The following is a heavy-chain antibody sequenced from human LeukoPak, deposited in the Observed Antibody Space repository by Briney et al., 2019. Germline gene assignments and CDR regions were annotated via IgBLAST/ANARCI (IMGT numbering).Heavy chain of an antibody. CDR2: ISAYDGET. CDR1: GYSFTSYG. D-gene: IGHD1-26*01. Sequence: VASVKVSCKASGYSFTSYGISWVREAPGRGLEWVGYISAYDGETRYAQKFQGRVTLTTDTSTGTVYMEMRRLRSDDTAVYYCARGAPYSGYDYYGMDVWGQGTTVTVSS. V-gene: IGHV1-18*01. CDR3: ARGAPYSGYDYYGMDV. J-gene: IGHJ6*02.